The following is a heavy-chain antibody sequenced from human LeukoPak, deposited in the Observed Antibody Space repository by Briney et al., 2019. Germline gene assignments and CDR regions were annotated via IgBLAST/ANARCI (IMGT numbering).Heavy chain of an antibody. J-gene: IGHJ4*02. D-gene: IGHD4-17*01. Sequence: GASVKVSCKASGYTFTSYDINWVRQATGQGLEWMGWMKHNSGNTGYAQKFQGRVTMTRNTSISTAYMELSSLRSEDTAVYYCARAGGPTVTTEYWGQGTLVTVSS. CDR2: MKHNSGNT. CDR1: GYTFTSYD. CDR3: ARAGGPTVTTEY. V-gene: IGHV1-8*01.